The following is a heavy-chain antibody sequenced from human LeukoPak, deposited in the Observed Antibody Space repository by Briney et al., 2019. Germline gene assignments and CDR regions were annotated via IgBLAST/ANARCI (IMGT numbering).Heavy chain of an antibody. D-gene: IGHD6-19*01. CDR1: GFTFSSYA. CDR3: AKQEGSGWYFDAFDI. Sequence: GVSLRLSCAASGFTFSSYAMSWVRQAPGKGLEWVSAISGSGGSTYYADSVKGRFTISRDNSKNTLYLQMNSLRAEDTAVYYCAKQEGSGWYFDAFDIWGQGTMVTVSS. CDR2: ISGSGGST. J-gene: IGHJ3*02. V-gene: IGHV3-23*01.